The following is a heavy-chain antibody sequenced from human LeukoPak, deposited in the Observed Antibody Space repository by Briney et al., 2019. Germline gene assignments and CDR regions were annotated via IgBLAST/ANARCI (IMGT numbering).Heavy chain of an antibody. V-gene: IGHV3-21*01. Sequence: GGSLRLSCAASGFTVSSNYMSWVRQAPGKGLEWVSFISTSSIYIYYADSVKGRFTISRDNAKNSLYLQMNSLRAEDTAVYYCATTHIADYYMDVWGKGTTVTISS. CDR1: GFTVSSNY. CDR2: ISTSSIYI. J-gene: IGHJ6*03. D-gene: IGHD6-13*01. CDR3: ATTHIADYYMDV.